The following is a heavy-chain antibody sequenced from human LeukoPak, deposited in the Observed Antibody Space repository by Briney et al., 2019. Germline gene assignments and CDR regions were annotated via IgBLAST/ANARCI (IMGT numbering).Heavy chain of an antibody. CDR2: IYHSGRA. V-gene: IGHV4-38-2*02. J-gene: IGHJ4*02. D-gene: IGHD6-19*01. Sequence: PSETLSLTCAVSGFSISSGYYWGWIRQPPGRGLEWIGIIYHSGRAYYSPSLKSRVTISVDTSKNQFSLHLSSMTAADTAVYYCAREGTSGWYNYWGQGTPVTVSS. CDR1: GFSISSGYY. CDR3: AREGTSGWYNY.